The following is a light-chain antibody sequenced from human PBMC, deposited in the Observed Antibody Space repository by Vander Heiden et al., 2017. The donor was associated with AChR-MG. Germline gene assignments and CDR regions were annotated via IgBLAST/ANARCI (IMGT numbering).Light chain of an antibody. V-gene: IGKV1-5*01. J-gene: IGKJ1*01. Sequence: DIQMTQSPSTLSASVGDRVTITCRASQSISSWLAWYQQKPGKAPKLLIYDASSLESGVPSRFSGSGSGTEFTLTISSLQPDDFATYYCQQYNSHPTWTFGYETKVEIQ. CDR2: DAS. CDR3: QQYNSHPTWT. CDR1: QSISSW.